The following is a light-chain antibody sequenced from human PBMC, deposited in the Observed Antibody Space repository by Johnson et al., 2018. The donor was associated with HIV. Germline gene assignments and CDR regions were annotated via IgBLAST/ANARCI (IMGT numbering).Light chain of an antibody. CDR1: SSDIGKNY. V-gene: IGLV1-51*02. Sequence: QSVLTQPPSVSAAPGQKVTISCSGSSSDIGKNYVSWYQQLPGTAPKLLVYENNKRPSGIPDRFSGSKSGTSATLGITVLQTGDEADYYCGRWASSLSAYVFGTGTKVTV. J-gene: IGLJ1*01. CDR2: ENN. CDR3: GRWASSLSAYV.